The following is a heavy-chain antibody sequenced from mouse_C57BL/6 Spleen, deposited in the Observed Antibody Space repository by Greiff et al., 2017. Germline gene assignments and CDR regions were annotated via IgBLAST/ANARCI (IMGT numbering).Heavy chain of an antibody. D-gene: IGHD1-1*01. CDR3: ASPYYYGSSYNYAMDY. Sequence: EVQGVESGGGLVKPGGSLKLSCAASGFTFSDYGMHWVRQAPEKGLEWVAYISSGSSTIYYADTVKGRFTISRDNAKNTLFLQMTSLRSEDTAMYYCASPYYYGSSYNYAMDYWGQGTSVTVSS. J-gene: IGHJ4*01. CDR2: ISSGSSTI. V-gene: IGHV5-17*01. CDR1: GFTFSDYG.